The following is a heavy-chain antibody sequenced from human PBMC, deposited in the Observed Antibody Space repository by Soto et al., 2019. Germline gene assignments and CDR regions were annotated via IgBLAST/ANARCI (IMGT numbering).Heavy chain of an antibody. CDR1: GFPFGDFW. D-gene: IGHD3-16*01. Sequence: HLEESGGGLVQPGGSLRLSCVASGFPFGDFWMTWVRQSPGSGLEWVANIKQDGGEQHYSDSVKGRFTISRDNADNSLHLQMNSLRAEDTAVYYCARSGGGFIYASPLWVWGQGTLVTVAS. CDR3: ARSGGGFIYASPLWV. CDR2: IKQDGGEQ. J-gene: IGHJ1*01. V-gene: IGHV3-7*03.